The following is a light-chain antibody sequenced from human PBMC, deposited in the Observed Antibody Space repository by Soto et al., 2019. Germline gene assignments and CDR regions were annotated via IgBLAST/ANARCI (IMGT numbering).Light chain of an antibody. CDR2: GAS. CDR3: QHQG. CDR1: QSISSKY. J-gene: IGKJ1*01. V-gene: IGKV3-20*01. Sequence: EIVLTQSPGTLSLSPGERATLSCTASQSISSKYFAWYQQKPGQAPRLLIYGASTRATGIPDRFSGSGSGTHFTRTISRLEPEDFAVSYCQHQGFGQGTKVEVK.